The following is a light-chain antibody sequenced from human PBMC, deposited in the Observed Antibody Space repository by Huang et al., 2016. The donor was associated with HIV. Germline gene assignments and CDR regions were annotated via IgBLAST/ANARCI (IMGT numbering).Light chain of an antibody. CDR3: QQYESWPPLT. V-gene: IGKV3-15*01. CDR2: ATS. J-gene: IGKJ4*01. CDR1: QSVRDK. Sequence: EIVMTQSPDTLSVSPGERATHSCRASQSVRDKLAWYQQKPGQAPRLLLHATSTRAAGVPARFSGSGSGTEFTLTISSLQSEDCGVYYCQQYESWPPLTFGGGTKVEIK.